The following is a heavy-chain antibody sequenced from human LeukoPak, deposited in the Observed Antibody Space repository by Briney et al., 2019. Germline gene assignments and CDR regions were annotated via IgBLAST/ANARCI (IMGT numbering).Heavy chain of an antibody. Sequence: PGGALRLSCAASGFIFFAYGMTWVRQAPGKGLEWASSITGSGGRTYYADSVKGRFTISRDNSKNTLYLQMNSLRAEDTAIYYCAKEYTGTFSPFPSYFDNWGQGTLVTVSS. CDR1: GFIFFAYG. J-gene: IGHJ4*02. V-gene: IGHV3-23*01. CDR2: ITGSGGRT. CDR3: AKEYTGTFSPFPSYFDN. D-gene: IGHD1-26*01.